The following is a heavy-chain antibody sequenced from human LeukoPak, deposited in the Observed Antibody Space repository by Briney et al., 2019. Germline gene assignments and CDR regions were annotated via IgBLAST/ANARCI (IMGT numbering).Heavy chain of an antibody. CDR2: IYYSGST. V-gene: IGHV4-38-2*01. CDR3: ATWAGGDSSGYYPLDY. D-gene: IGHD3-22*01. CDR1: GFTFSDYY. J-gene: IGHJ4*02. Sequence: PGGSLRLSCAASGFTFSDYYMSWIRQAPGKGLEWIGNIYYSGSTYYNPSLKSRVTISVDTSKNQFSLKLSSVTAADTAVYYCATWAGGDSSGYYPLDYWGQGTLVAVSS.